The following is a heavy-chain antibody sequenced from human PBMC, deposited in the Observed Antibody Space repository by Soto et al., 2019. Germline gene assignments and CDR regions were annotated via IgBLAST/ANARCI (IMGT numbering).Heavy chain of an antibody. CDR3: AREGGSYDSGGYLIRGAFDI. Sequence: SETLSLTCSVSGDSISRIDYYWAWIRQHPEKGLEWIGNIYFRGNTYYSPSLESRLTISVDTSKNQFSLKLTSVTAADTAVYYCAREGGSYDSGGYLIRGAFDIWGQGTMVTVSS. J-gene: IGHJ3*02. V-gene: IGHV4-31*03. CDR1: GDSISRIDYY. D-gene: IGHD3-22*01. CDR2: IYFRGNT.